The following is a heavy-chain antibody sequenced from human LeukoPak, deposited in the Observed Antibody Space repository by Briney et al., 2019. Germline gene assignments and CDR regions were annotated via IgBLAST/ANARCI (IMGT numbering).Heavy chain of an antibody. D-gene: IGHD5-24*01. CDR2: IYYSGSI. CDR1: GGSISSYY. CDR3: ARDGDGSGVAKY. Sequence: SETLSLTCTVSGGSISSYYWSWIRQPPGKGLEWIGYIYYSGSINYNPSLKSRDTISVDTSKNQFSLKLSSVTAADTAVYYCARDGDGSGVAKYWGQGTLVTVSS. J-gene: IGHJ4*02. V-gene: IGHV4-59*01.